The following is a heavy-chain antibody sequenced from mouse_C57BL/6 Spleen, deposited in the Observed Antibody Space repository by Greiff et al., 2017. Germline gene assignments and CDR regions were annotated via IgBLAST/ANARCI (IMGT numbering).Heavy chain of an antibody. CDR3: ARDPTTVVATADY. Sequence: QVQLQQPGAELVRPGTSVKLSCKASGYTFTSYWMHWVKQRPGQGLEWIGVIDPSDSYTNYNQKFKGKATLTVDTSSSTAYMQLSSLTSEDSAVYYCARDPTTVVATADYWGQGTTLTVSS. V-gene: IGHV1-59*01. D-gene: IGHD1-1*01. J-gene: IGHJ2*01. CDR1: GYTFTSYW. CDR2: IDPSDSYT.